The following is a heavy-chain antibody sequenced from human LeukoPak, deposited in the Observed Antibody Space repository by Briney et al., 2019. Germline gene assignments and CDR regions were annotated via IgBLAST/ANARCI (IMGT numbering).Heavy chain of an antibody. CDR2: ISSNGGST. J-gene: IGHJ4*02. V-gene: IGHV3-64*01. CDR1: GFTFSSYA. D-gene: IGHD3-10*01. CDR3: ARDLGFGELYFDY. Sequence: PGGSLRLSCAASGFTFSSYAMHWVRQAPGKGLEYVSAISSNGGSTYYANSVKGRFTISRDNSKNTLYLQMGSLRAEDMAVYYCARDLGFGELYFDYWGQGTLDTVSS.